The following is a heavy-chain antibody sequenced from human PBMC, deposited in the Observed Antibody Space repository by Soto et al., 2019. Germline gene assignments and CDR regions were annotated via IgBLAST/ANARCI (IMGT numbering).Heavy chain of an antibody. Sequence: GGSLRLSCATSGFTFSNFVMRWVRQTPGKGLEWVSTITSTGGDTYYTDSVKGRFTISRDNSKNTLYLQMSSLRAEDTALYYCTKASSDRHHMDVWGQGT. CDR2: ITSTGGDT. CDR1: GFTFSNFV. CDR3: TKASSDRHHMDV. J-gene: IGHJ6*02. V-gene: IGHV3-23*01.